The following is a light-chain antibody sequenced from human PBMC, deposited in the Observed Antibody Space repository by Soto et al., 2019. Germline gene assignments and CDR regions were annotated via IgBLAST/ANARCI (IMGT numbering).Light chain of an antibody. CDR1: QSVSSSY. V-gene: IGKV3-20*01. J-gene: IGKJ2*01. CDR2: GAS. Sequence: EIVLTQSPGTLSLSPGERATLSCRASQSVSSSYLAWYQQKPGQAPRLLIYGASSRATGIPDRFSGSGSGTDFTLTISRLEPEDFAVYYCQQYGSSLRTLGQGTKLEIK. CDR3: QQYGSSLRT.